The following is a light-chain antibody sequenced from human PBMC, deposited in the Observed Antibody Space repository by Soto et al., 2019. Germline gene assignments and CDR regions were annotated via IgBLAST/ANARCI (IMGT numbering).Light chain of an antibody. Sequence: EIVMTQSPATLSVSPGERATLSCRASQSVSSNLAWYQQKPGQAPRLLIYGASTRATGIPARFSGSGSGTECTLTISSLQSEDFAVYYYQHYNNWPRTFGQGTKVEIK. CDR3: QHYNNWPRT. J-gene: IGKJ1*01. CDR2: GAS. V-gene: IGKV3-15*01. CDR1: QSVSSN.